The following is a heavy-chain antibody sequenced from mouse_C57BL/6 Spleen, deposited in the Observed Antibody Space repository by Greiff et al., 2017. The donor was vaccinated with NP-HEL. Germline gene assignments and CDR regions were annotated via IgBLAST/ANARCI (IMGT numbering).Heavy chain of an antibody. J-gene: IGHJ4*01. D-gene: IGHD2-4*01. V-gene: IGHV1-80*01. CDR3: ARALYDDDAMDY. Sequence: VQLQQSGAELVKPGASVKISCKASGYAFSSYWMNWVKQRPGKGLEWIGQIYPGDGDTNYNGKFKGKATLTADKSSSTAYMQLSSLTSEDSAVYFCARALYDDDAMDYWGQGTSVTVSS. CDR2: IYPGDGDT. CDR1: GYAFSSYW.